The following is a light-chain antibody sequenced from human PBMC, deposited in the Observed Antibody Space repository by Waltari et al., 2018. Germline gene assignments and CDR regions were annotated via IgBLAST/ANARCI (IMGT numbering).Light chain of an antibody. CDR2: DNN. CDR3: GSWINSLSTVV. Sequence: QSVLTQPPSVSAAPGQMVSISCSGDIGNNVSWSQQVPGTAPKLVIHDNNKRPSGTPDRFSASKSATSATLVITGLQTGDEADYFCGSWINSLSTVVFGGRTKLTVL. CDR1: IGNN. V-gene: IGLV1-51*01. J-gene: IGLJ2*01.